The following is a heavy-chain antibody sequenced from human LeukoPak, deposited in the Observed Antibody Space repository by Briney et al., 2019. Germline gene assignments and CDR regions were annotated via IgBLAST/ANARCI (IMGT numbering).Heavy chain of an antibody. J-gene: IGHJ3*02. Sequence: SVKVSCKASGGTFSSYAISWVRQAPGQGLEWMGGIIPIFGTANYAQKFQGRVTITADESTSTAYMELSSLRSEDTAVYYCARDRSFSSPDAFDIWGQGTMVTVSS. CDR2: IIPIFGTA. CDR3: ARDRSFSSPDAFDI. V-gene: IGHV1-69*01. D-gene: IGHD6-6*01. CDR1: GGTFSSYA.